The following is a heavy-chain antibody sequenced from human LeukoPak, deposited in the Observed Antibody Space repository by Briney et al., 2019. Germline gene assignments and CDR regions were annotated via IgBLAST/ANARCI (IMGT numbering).Heavy chain of an antibody. V-gene: IGHV3-33*01. Sequence: GRSLRLSCAASGFTFSSYGMHWVRQAPGKGLEWVAAIWYDGSNKYHADSVKGRFTISRDNSKNTLYLQMNSLRAEDTAVYYCAGGAGWLVDYWGQGTLVTVSS. CDR1: GFTFSSYG. CDR3: AGGAGWLVDY. D-gene: IGHD6-19*01. J-gene: IGHJ4*02. CDR2: IWYDGSNK.